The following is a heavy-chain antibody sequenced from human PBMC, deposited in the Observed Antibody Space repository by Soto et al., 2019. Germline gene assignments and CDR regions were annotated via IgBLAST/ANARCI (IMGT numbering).Heavy chain of an antibody. CDR3: ARYYYDSSGSYYFDY. CDR1: GGSISSYY. CDR2: IYYSGST. J-gene: IGHJ4*02. Sequence: PSETLSLTCTVSGGSISSYYWSWIRQPPGKGLEWIGYIYYSGSTNYNPSLKSRVTISADTSKNQFSLKLSSVTAADTAVYYCARYYYDSSGSYYFDYWGQGTLVTVSS. D-gene: IGHD3-22*01. V-gene: IGHV4-59*01.